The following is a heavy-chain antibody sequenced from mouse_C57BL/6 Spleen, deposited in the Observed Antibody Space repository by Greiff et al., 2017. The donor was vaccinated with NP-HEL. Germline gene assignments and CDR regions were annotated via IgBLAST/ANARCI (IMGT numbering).Heavy chain of an antibody. Sequence: QVQLQQSGAELARPGASVKLSCKASGYTFTNYGISWVQQRTGQGLEWIGEIYPRSGNTYYTEKFKGKATLTADKSSSTAFMALRSLTSEDSAFYFCARVPTVVPRYFDVWGTGTTVTVSS. D-gene: IGHD1-1*01. V-gene: IGHV1-81*01. CDR3: ARVPTVVPRYFDV. CDR2: IYPRSGNT. CDR1: GYTFTNYG. J-gene: IGHJ1*03.